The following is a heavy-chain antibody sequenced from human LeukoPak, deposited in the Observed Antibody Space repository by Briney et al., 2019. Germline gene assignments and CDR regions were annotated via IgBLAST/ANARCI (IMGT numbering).Heavy chain of an antibody. CDR1: GYTFTSYG. D-gene: IGHD3-3*01. J-gene: IGHJ3*02. V-gene: IGHV1-18*01. CDR2: ISAYNGNT. Sequence: GASVKVSCKASGYTFTSYGISWVRQAPGQGLEWMRWISAYNGNTNYAQKLQGRVTMTTDTSTSTAYMELRSLRSDDTAVYYCARDYQVTIFGVVIKENDAFDIWGQGTMVTVSS. CDR3: ARDYQVTIFGVVIKENDAFDI.